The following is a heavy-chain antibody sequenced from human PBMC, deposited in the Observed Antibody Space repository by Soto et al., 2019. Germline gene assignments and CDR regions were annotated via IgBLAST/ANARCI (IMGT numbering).Heavy chain of an antibody. J-gene: IGHJ4*02. V-gene: IGHV1-69*02. CDR3: ATRAPAGDRDAYKNGDY. CDR1: GGNFNSYS. Sequence: QVQLVQSGAEMKKPGSSVNVSCKASGGNFNSYSLSWVRQAPGQGLEWMGRIIPIVSVTNYAQKCQGRVTITADKSTSTAYMELSSLTSEDTAIYYCATRAPAGDRDAYKNGDYWGQGTLVTVSS. D-gene: IGHD3-16*01. CDR2: IIPIVSVT.